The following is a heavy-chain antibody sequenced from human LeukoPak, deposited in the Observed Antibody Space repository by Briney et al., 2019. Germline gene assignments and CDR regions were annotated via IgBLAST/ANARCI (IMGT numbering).Heavy chain of an antibody. CDR2: ISGSGGST. Sequence: GGSLRLSCAASGFTFSSYAMSWVRQAPGKGLEWVSAISGSGGSTYYADSVKGRFTIARDNSKYTLYLQMNSLRAEDTAVYYCAKDADTAMVIGWFDPWGQGTLVTVSS. CDR3: AKDADTAMVIGWFDP. CDR1: GFTFSSYA. V-gene: IGHV3-23*01. J-gene: IGHJ5*02. D-gene: IGHD5-18*01.